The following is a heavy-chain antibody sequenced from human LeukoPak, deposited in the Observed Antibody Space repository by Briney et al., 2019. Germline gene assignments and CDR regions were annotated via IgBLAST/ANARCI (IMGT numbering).Heavy chain of an antibody. CDR3: ASLYLYYYDSSGSDY. J-gene: IGHJ4*02. CDR1: GGSISSSSYY. CDR2: IYYSGST. D-gene: IGHD3-22*01. Sequence: SETLSLTCTVSGGSISSSSYYWGWIRQPPGKGLEWIGSIYYSGSTYYNPSLKSRVTISVDTSKNQFSLKLSSATAADTAVYYCASLYLYYYDSSGSDYWGQGTLVTVSS. V-gene: IGHV4-39*01.